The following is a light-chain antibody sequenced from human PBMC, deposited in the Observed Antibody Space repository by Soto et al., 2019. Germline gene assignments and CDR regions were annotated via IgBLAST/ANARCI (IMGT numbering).Light chain of an antibody. Sequence: DIVMTQSPLSLPVTPGEPASIYCRSSQSLLHSNGYNYLDWYLQKPGQSPQLLIYLGSNRASGVPDRFSGSGSGTYFTLKISRFEAEDVWVYYCMQALQTPYTFGQGTKLEIK. CDR2: LGS. CDR1: QSLLHSNGYNY. J-gene: IGKJ2*01. CDR3: MQALQTPYT. V-gene: IGKV2-28*01.